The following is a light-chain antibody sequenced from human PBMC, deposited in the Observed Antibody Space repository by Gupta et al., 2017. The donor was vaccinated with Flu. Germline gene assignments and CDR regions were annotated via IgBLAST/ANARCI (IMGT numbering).Light chain of an antibody. J-gene: IGKJ4*01. CDR1: QDISNY. Sequence: DIQMTQSPSSLSASVGDRVTITCQASQDISNYLNWYQQKPVKAPKLLIYDASNFETAVPSRFSGTGSGTDFTFSMRILQPEDLATSYCLREYNLPLTFGGGTRLGMK. CDR2: DAS. V-gene: IGKV1-33*01. CDR3: LREYNLPLT.